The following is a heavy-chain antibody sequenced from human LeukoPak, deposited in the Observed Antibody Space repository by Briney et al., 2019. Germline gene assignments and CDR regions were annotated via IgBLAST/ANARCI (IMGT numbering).Heavy chain of an antibody. CDR2: IRYDGNYI. D-gene: IGHD2-2*01. Sequence: GGSLRLSCAASGFTFSSYAMHWVRQAPGKGLEWVAFIRYDGNYIYYADSVKGRFTISRDNSENTLYLQMKTLRVEDTALYYCAQDDGKSLVLLDAMLGLSWRFDPWGQGTLVTVSS. CDR3: AQDDGKSLVLLDAMLGLSWRFDP. V-gene: IGHV3-30*04. J-gene: IGHJ5*02. CDR1: GFTFSSYA.